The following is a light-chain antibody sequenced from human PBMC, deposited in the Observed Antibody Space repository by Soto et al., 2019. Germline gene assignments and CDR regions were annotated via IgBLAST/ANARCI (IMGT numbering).Light chain of an antibody. J-gene: IGKJ5*01. Sequence: EIVMTQSPATLAVSPVERAPLSCWPSQSVGGNLAWYQQRPGQAPRLLIFDASTRATGIPARFSGSGSGTEFTLSISNVRSEDLAVYYCQQSNDWRSITFGQGTRLEIK. V-gene: IGKV3-15*01. CDR3: QQSNDWRSIT. CDR1: QSVGGN. CDR2: DAS.